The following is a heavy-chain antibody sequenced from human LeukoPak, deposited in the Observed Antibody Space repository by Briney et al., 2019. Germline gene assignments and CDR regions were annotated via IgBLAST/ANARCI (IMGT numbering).Heavy chain of an antibody. V-gene: IGHV4-39*01. CDR2: IYSSGSA. J-gene: IGHJ4*02. CDR1: GGSFSGYY. Sequence: PSETLSLTCAVYGGSFSGYYWGWIRQPPGKGLEWIGSIYSSGSAYYNPSLKSRVTISVDTSKNQFSLRLSSVTAADTAVYYCQSRYLEWLLEYWGQGTLVTVSS. CDR3: QSRYLEWLLEY. D-gene: IGHD3-3*01.